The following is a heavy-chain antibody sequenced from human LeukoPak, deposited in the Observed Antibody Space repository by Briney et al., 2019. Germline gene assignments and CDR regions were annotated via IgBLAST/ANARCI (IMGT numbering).Heavy chain of an antibody. CDR3: ARHAITMVRGVITTNWFDP. CDR1: GGSISSYY. CDR2: IYTSGST. Sequence: PSETLSLTCTVSGGSISSYYWIWIRQPPGKGLEWIGYIYTSGSTNYNPSLKSRVTISVDTSKNQFSLKLSSVTAADTAVYYCARHAITMVRGVITTNWFDPWGQGTLVTVSS. D-gene: IGHD3-10*01. J-gene: IGHJ5*02. V-gene: IGHV4-4*09.